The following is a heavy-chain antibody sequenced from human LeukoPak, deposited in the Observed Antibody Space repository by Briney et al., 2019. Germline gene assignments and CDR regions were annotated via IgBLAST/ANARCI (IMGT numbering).Heavy chain of an antibody. J-gene: IGHJ4*02. CDR3: AIQSGSYDQPFDY. CDR2: IYYSGST. V-gene: IGHV4-39*01. Sequence: PSETLSLTCAVSGGSISSSSYYWGWIRQPPGKGLEWIGSIYYSGSTYYNPSLKSRVAISVDTSKNQFSLKLSSVTAADTAVYYCAIQSGSYDQPFDYWGQGTLVTVSS. CDR1: GGSISSSSYY. D-gene: IGHD1-26*01.